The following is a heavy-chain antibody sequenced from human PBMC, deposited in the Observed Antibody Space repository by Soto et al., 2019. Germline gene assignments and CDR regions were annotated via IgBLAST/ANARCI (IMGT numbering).Heavy chain of an antibody. CDR3: ARGGFYDSSGARNYYSYGMNV. CDR2: ISAYDGYT. CDR1: GYTFTSYG. J-gene: IGHJ6*02. Sequence: QVQLVQSGAEVKKPGASVKVSCKASGYTFTSYGINWVRQAPGQGLEWLGWISAYDGYTNYAQILQGRVSXTXXXSXXTAYMELRSLRSDDSAMYYCARGGFYDSSGARNYYSYGMNVWGQGTTVTVSS. D-gene: IGHD3-22*01. V-gene: IGHV1-18*01.